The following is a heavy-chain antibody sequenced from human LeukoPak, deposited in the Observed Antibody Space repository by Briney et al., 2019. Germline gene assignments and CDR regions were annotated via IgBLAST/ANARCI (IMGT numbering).Heavy chain of an antibody. Sequence: GGSLRLSCAASGFTFSSYGMHWVRQAPGKGLEWVAVISYDGSNKYYADSVKGRFTISRDNSKNTLYLQMNSLRVEDTAVYYCARQFDGSHPNAFDIWGQGTMVTVSS. CDR3: ARQFDGSHPNAFDI. CDR2: ISYDGSNK. CDR1: GFTFSSYG. J-gene: IGHJ3*02. D-gene: IGHD1-26*01. V-gene: IGHV3-30*03.